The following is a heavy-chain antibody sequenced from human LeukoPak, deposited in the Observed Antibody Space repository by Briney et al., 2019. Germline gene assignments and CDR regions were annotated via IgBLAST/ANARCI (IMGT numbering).Heavy chain of an antibody. Sequence: GGSLRLSCAASGFTFSSFAMTWVRQAPGKGLEWVSGISGRGDSTYYADSVKGRFTISRDNSKNTLYLQMNSLRAEDTAVYYCATFDSSGYYPNYYFDYWGQGTLVTVSS. CDR1: GFTFSSFA. V-gene: IGHV3-23*01. J-gene: IGHJ4*02. CDR2: ISGRGDST. D-gene: IGHD3-22*01. CDR3: ATFDSSGYYPNYYFDY.